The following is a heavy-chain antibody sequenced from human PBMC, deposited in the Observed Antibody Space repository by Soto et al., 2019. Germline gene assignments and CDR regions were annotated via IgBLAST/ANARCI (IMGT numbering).Heavy chain of an antibody. CDR3: ARGGEDSGYELVYIDY. CDR2: MNPNSGNT. D-gene: IGHD5-12*01. J-gene: IGHJ4*02. Sequence: ASVKVSCKASGYTFTSYDINWVRQATGQGLEWMGWMNPNSGNTGYAQKFQGRVTMTRNTSISTAYMELSSLRSEDTAVYYCARGGEDSGYELVYIDYWGQGTLVTVSS. CDR1: GYTFTSYD. V-gene: IGHV1-8*01.